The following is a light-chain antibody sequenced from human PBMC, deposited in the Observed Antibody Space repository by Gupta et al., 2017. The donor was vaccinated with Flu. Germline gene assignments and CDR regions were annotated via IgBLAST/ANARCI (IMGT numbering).Light chain of an antibody. J-gene: IGKJ1*01. CDR3: QQQNYTLRT. V-gene: IGKV4-1*01. CDR1: PSWCRSCKRNNY. Sequence: SLGWRSTFNCNASPSWCRSCKRNNYLVWYQQKPGQAPNLLIYWASTREYGVPDCFSGRGSGTDFTLPINSRQGEDVAVYYCQQQNYTLRTFGQGTKVEIK. CDR2: WAS.